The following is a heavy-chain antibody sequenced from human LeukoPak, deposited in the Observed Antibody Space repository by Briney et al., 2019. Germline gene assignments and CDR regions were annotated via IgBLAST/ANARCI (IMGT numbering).Heavy chain of an antibody. J-gene: IGHJ5*02. Sequence: SVKDSCKASGYTFISYGFSWVRQPPAKGLAWVGWISVYNCNTNYAYKLQGRVTMTTDTSTSTAYMELRSMRSDDTAVYYCATGAVAGNNWFDPWGQGTLVTVSS. D-gene: IGHD6-19*01. CDR1: GYTFISYG. V-gene: IGHV1-18*01. CDR2: ISVYNCNT. CDR3: ATGAVAGNNWFDP.